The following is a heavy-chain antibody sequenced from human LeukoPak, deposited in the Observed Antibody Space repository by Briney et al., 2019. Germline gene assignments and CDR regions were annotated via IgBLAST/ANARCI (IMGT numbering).Heavy chain of an antibody. CDR1: GFTFSSYG. V-gene: IGHV3-30*18. J-gene: IGHJ4*02. CDR3: AKPYYYGSRSYMDY. CDR2: ISYDGSNT. D-gene: IGHD3-10*01. Sequence: PGGSLRLSCPASGFTFSSYGMHWVRQAPGKGLEWVAVISYDGSNTYYADSVKGRFTISRDNSKNMLYLQINSLRAEDTAVYYCAKPYYYGSRSYMDYWGQGTLVTVSS.